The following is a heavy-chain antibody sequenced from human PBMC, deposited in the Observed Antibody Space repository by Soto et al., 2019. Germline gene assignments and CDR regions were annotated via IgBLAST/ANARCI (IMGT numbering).Heavy chain of an antibody. V-gene: IGHV3-15*01. J-gene: IGHJ6*02. CDR1: GFTFSNAW. CDR3: TTDLGSWPDPYYYGMDV. CDR2: IKSKTDGGTT. Sequence: SGGSLRLSCAASGFTFSNAWMSWVRQAPGKGLEWVGRIKSKTDGGTTDYAAPVKGRFTISRDDSKNTLYLQMNSLKTEDTAVYYCTTDLGSWPDPYYYGMDVWGQGTTVTVSS. D-gene: IGHD7-27*01.